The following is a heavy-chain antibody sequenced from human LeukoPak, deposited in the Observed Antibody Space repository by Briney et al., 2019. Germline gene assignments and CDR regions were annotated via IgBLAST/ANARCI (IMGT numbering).Heavy chain of an antibody. CDR2: IGIADEP. CDR3: LRGGKQVSGIVALDI. V-gene: IGHV3-13*05. CDR1: GFTFRNYD. Sequence: GGSLRLSCAASGFTFRNYDMHWVRQFPGRGLEWVSAIGIADEPHYPTSLKGQFTNPREHAKNSLYLQMNSLRDGDTAVYYCLRGGKQVSGIVALDIWGQGTMLTVFS. D-gene: IGHD5/OR15-5a*01. J-gene: IGHJ3*02.